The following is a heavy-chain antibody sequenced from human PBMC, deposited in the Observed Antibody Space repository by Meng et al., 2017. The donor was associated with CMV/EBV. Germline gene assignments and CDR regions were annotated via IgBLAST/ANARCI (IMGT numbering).Heavy chain of an antibody. CDR3: PGGYYGSGSYYPY. D-gene: IGHD3-10*01. CDR2: SNAGNGNT. CDR1: GYTFTSYA. V-gene: IGHV1-3*02. Sequence: QVQLVQAGAEVKKPGASVKVSCKASGYTFTSYAMHWVRQAPGQRLEWMGWSNAGNGNTKYSQEFQGRVTITRDTSASTAYMELSSLRSEDMAVYYFPGGYYGSGSYYPYWGQGTLVTVSS. J-gene: IGHJ4*02.